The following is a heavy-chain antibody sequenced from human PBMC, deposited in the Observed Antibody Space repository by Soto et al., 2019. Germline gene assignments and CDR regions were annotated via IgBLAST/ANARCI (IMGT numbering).Heavy chain of an antibody. Sequence: VQLVESGGGVVQPGRSLRLSCAASGFTFSDYAMHWVRQAPGKGLEWVAVVSHDGRNTHYADSGKGRFTISRDSSKNTVSLEMTSLRAEETAVYYGAKGGRQGLVTSDFNYWGQGALVTVSS. CDR1: GFTFSDYA. CDR3: AKGGRQGLVTSDFNY. V-gene: IGHV3-30*18. D-gene: IGHD6-19*01. CDR2: VSHDGRNT. J-gene: IGHJ4*02.